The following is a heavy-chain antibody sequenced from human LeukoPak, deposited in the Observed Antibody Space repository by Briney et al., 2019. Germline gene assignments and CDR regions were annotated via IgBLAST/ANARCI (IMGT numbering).Heavy chain of an antibody. V-gene: IGHV1-18*01. Sequence: QKFQGRITMTTDTSTSTAYMELRSLRSDDTAVYYCARKGAFMAAADNWFDPWGQGTLVTVSS. CDR3: ARKGAFMAAADNWFDP. D-gene: IGHD6-13*01. J-gene: IGHJ5*02.